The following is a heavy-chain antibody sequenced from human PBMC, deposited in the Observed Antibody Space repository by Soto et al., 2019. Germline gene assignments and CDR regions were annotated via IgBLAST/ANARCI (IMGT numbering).Heavy chain of an antibody. CDR1: GYTLTELS. CDR3: ATDYSNSWYFPFDY. Sequence: ASVKVSCKVSGYTLTELSMHWVRQAPGKGLEWMGGFDPEDGETIYAQKFQGRVTMTEDTSTDTAYMELNSLRVEDTAVYYCATDYSNSWYFPFDYWGQGTLVTVSS. J-gene: IGHJ4*02. CDR2: FDPEDGET. V-gene: IGHV1-24*01. D-gene: IGHD6-13*01.